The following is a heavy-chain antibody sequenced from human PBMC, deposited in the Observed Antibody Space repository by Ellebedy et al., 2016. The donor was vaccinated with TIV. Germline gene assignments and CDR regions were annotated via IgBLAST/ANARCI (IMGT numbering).Heavy chain of an antibody. CDR3: ARIVSNYGGGADY. CDR1: GGTFSSYA. V-gene: IGHV1-69*06. CDR2: IIPIFGTA. J-gene: IGHJ4*02. Sequence: SVKVSXXASGGTFSSYAISWVRQAPRQGLEWMGGIIPIFGTANYAQKFQGRVTITADKSTSTAYMELSSLRSEDTAVYYCARIVSNYGGGADYWGQGTLVTVSS. D-gene: IGHD4-23*01.